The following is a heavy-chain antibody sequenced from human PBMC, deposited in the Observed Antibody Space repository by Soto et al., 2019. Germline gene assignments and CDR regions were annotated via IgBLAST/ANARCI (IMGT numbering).Heavy chain of an antibody. CDR2: INHSGST. V-gene: IGHV4-34*01. Sequence: SETLSLTCAVYGGSFSGYYWSCIRQRPWKGLEWIGEINHSGSTNYNPSLKSRVTISVDTSKNQFSMKLSSATAADTAVYYCARAYSSSWYYYYYGMDVWGQGTTVS. J-gene: IGHJ6*02. D-gene: IGHD6-13*01. CDR3: ARAYSSSWYYYYYGMDV. CDR1: GGSFSGYY.